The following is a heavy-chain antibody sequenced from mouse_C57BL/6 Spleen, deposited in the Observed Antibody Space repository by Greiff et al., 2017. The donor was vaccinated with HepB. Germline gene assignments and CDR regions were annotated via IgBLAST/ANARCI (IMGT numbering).Heavy chain of an antibody. V-gene: IGHV1-61*01. CDR3: ARTGSLFDY. D-gene: IGHD1-1*01. CDR2: IYPSDSET. CDR1: GYTFTSYW. Sequence: QVQLQQPGAELVKPGSSVKLSCKASGYTFTSYWMDWVKQRPGQGLEWIGNIYPSDSETHYNQKFKDKATLTVDKSSSTAYMQLSSLTSEDSAVYYCARTGSLFDYWGQGTTLTVSS. J-gene: IGHJ2*01.